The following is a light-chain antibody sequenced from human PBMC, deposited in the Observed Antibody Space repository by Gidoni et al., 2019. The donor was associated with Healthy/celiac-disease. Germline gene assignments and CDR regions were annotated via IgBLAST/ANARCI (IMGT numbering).Light chain of an antibody. J-gene: IGKJ1*01. V-gene: IGKV1-27*01. Sequence: DIQMIQPPSSLSASVGDRVTITCRASQGISNYFAWYQQKPGKVPKLLIYAASTLQSGVPSRFSGSGSGTDFTLTISSLQPEDVATYYCQKYSSAPPWTFGQGTKVEIK. CDR3: QKYSSAPPWT. CDR1: QGISNY. CDR2: AAS.